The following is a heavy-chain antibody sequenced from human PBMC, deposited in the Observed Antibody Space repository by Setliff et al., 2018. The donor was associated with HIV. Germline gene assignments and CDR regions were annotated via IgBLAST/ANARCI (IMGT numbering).Heavy chain of an antibody. CDR1: AGSIRSSTYY. V-gene: IGHV4-39*01. Sequence: KTSETLSLTCTVSAGSIRSSTYYWAWIRQPPGKGLEWIGTIYYSGSTNYNPSLKSRVTISVDTSKNQFSLKLSSVTAADTAVYYCAKRTFGSGRLDPWGQGILVTVSS. CDR3: AKRTFGSGRLDP. CDR2: IYYSGST. D-gene: IGHD3-16*01. J-gene: IGHJ5*02.